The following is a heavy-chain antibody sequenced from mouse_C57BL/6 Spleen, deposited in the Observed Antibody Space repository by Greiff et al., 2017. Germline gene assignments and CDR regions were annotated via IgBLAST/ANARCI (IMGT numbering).Heavy chain of an antibody. CDR3: ARLSLYGSSYGYFDV. J-gene: IGHJ1*03. CDR2: IDPSDSYT. D-gene: IGHD1-1*01. V-gene: IGHV1-59*01. Sequence: QVQLQQPGAELVRPGTSVKFSCKASGYTFTSYWMHWVKQRPGQGLEWIGVIDPSDSYTNYNQKFKGKATLTVDTSSSTAYMQLISLTSEDSAVYYCARLSLYGSSYGYFDVWGTGTTVTVSS. CDR1: GYTFTSYW.